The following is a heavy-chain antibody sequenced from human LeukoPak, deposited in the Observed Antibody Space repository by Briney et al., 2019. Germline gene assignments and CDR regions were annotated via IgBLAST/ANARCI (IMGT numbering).Heavy chain of an antibody. Sequence: GGTLRLSCAASGFVLSDNYMSWVRQAPGQGLEWVSLIYTSGITKYTDSVKGRFTISRDNAKNTLYLQMNTLSAEDTADYYCVGYYVGKFDYWGQGTLVTVSS. CDR1: GFVLSDNY. D-gene: IGHD4-23*01. J-gene: IGHJ4*02. V-gene: IGHV3-66*02. CDR2: IYTSGIT. CDR3: VGYYVGKFDY.